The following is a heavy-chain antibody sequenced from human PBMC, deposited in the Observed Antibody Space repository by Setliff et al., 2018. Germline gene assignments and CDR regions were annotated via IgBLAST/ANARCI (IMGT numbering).Heavy chain of an antibody. Sequence: SETLSLTCTVSGGSISSGDYYWSWIRQPPGKGLEWIGYIYYSGSTYYNPSLKSRFTISRDNAENSLTLQMSSLRVEDTAVYYCSRDLQGSGDYVVDYWGQGTLVTVSS. V-gene: IGHV4-30-4*08. CDR2: IYYSGST. J-gene: IGHJ4*02. CDR1: GGSISSGDYY. D-gene: IGHD4-17*01. CDR3: SRDLQGSGDYVVDY.